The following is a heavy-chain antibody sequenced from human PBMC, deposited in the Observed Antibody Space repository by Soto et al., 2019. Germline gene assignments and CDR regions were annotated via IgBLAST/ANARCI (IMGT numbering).Heavy chain of an antibody. CDR3: ARVVGGYYYGMDV. J-gene: IGHJ6*02. CDR2: IYHSGST. CDR1: GGSISSSNW. Sequence: QVQLQESGPGLVKPSGTLSLTCAVSGGSISSSNWWSWVRQPPGKGLEWIGEIYHSGSTNYNPSLTSRVPTSVDKSTNQFSLKLSSVTAADTAVYYCARVVGGYYYGMDVWGQGTTVTVS. V-gene: IGHV4-4*02. D-gene: IGHD2-2*01.